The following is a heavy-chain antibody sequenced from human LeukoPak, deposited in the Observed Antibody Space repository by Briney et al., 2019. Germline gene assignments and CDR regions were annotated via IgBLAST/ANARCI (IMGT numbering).Heavy chain of an antibody. CDR3: AKDGLGGYNFDY. CDR1: GFTFSTYA. D-gene: IGHD5-24*01. J-gene: IGHJ4*02. CDR2: ISNGAGTT. Sequence: GGSLRLSCAASGFTFSTYAMAWARQAPGKGLEWVSTISNGAGTTSHADSVKGRFTISRDNSKNTLYLQMNSLRGEDTAVYYCAKDGLGGYNFDYWGQGTLVTVSS. V-gene: IGHV3-23*01.